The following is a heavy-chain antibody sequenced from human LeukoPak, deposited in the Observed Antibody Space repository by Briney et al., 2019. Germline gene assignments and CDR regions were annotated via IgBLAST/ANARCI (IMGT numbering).Heavy chain of an antibody. J-gene: IGHJ4*02. CDR2: INHSGST. Sequence: GSLRLSCAASGFTFSSYSMNWIRQPPGKGLEWIGEINHSGSTNYNPSLKSRVTISVDTSKNQFSLKLSSVTAADTAVYYCAAQAGVVITPPPFHDYWGQGTLVTVSS. CDR3: AAQAGVVITPPPFHDY. CDR1: GFTFSSYS. V-gene: IGHV4-34*08. D-gene: IGHD3-3*01.